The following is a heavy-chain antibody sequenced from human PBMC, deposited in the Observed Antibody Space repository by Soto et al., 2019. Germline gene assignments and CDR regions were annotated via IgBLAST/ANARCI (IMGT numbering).Heavy chain of an antibody. V-gene: IGHV4-59*12. CDR1: GGSISSYY. Sequence: SETLSLTCTVSGGSISSYYWSWIRQPPGKGLEWIGYIYYSGSTNYNPSLKSRVTISVDTSKNQFSLKLSSVTAADTAVYYCARDMAPLIGLGYMDVWGKGTTVTVSS. D-gene: IGHD3-10*01. CDR3: ARDMAPLIGLGYMDV. J-gene: IGHJ6*03. CDR2: IYYSGST.